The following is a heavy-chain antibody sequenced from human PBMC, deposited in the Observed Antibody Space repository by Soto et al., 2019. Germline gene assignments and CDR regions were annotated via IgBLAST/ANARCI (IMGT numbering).Heavy chain of an antibody. V-gene: IGHV3-23*01. CDR2: ISGSGGST. CDR1: GFPFSSYS. Sequence: GGSLRLSCAASGFPFSSYSMSWVRQAPGKGLEWVSAISGSGGSTYYADSVKGRFTISRDNSTNTLYLQMNSLRAEDTAVYYCAKTGVHCSSTSCPNPFFDYWGQGT. CDR3: AKTGVHCSSTSCPNPFFDY. D-gene: IGHD2-2*01. J-gene: IGHJ4*02.